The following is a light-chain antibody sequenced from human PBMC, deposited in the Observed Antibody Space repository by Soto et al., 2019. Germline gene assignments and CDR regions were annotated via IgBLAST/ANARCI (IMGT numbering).Light chain of an antibody. CDR2: DAS. Sequence: EIVLTQSPATLSLSPGERATLSCRASQSVSSYLAWYQQKPGQAPRLLIYDASNRATGIPARFSGSGSGTDFTLTISSLEPEDFAVYYCQQRSNWPLNTFGGRTKVEIK. CDR3: QQRSNWPLNT. J-gene: IGKJ4*01. V-gene: IGKV3-11*01. CDR1: QSVSSY.